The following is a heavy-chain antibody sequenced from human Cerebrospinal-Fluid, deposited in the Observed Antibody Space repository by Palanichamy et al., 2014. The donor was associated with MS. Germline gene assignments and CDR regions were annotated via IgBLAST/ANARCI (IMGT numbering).Heavy chain of an antibody. CDR3: ARVRSGWYYFDY. CDR2: IYYSGST. Sequence: QLQGVGPRAGEAFETLSLTCTVSGGSISSYYWSWIRQPPGKGLEWIGYIYYSGSTNYNPSLKSRVTISVDTSKNQFSLKLSSATAADTAFYYCARVRSGWYYFDYWGQGTLLTVSS. CDR1: GGSISSYY. D-gene: IGHD6-19*01. V-gene: IGHV4-59*01. J-gene: IGHJ4*02.